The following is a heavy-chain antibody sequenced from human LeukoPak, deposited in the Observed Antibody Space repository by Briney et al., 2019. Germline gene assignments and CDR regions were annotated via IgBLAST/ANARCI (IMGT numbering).Heavy chain of an antibody. CDR1: GFTFSGYA. Sequence: GGSLRLSCAASGFTFSGYAMHWIRQAPGKGLEYVSAISGNGHTTHYASSVKGRFTISRDDSMNTLYLRMGSLRAEDTAVYYCARRFGELLNFMDVWGKGTTVTVSS. V-gene: IGHV3-64*01. CDR3: ARRFGELLNFMDV. J-gene: IGHJ6*03. D-gene: IGHD3-10*01. CDR2: ISGNGHTT.